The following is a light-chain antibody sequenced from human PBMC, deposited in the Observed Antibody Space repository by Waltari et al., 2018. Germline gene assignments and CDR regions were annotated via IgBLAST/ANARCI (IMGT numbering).Light chain of an antibody. CDR3: QQSSSFPFS. CDR1: QNIDTN. V-gene: IGKV1-39*01. Sequence: DIQLTQSPSSLSASVGDRVTITCRASQNIDTNCHWYQQGPGKPPQLLIHGTYRLQSGVPSRFSGSGSGAHFTLTISDLQPEDFATYICQQSSSFPFSFGPGTKVDVE. CDR2: GTY. J-gene: IGKJ3*01.